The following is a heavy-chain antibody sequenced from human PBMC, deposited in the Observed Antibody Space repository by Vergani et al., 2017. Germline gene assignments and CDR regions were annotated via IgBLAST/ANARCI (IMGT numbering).Heavy chain of an antibody. CDR2: ISSSSSTI. D-gene: IGHD4-17*01. Sequence: VKLVESGGGLVQPGGSLRLSCAASGFTFSSYSMTWVRQAPGKGLGWVSYISSSSSTIYYAASVKGRFTTSRDNANNSLFLQMNSLRAEDTAVYYCAQESETGTTIYYYGMYVCGQGTTVIVSS. V-gene: IGHV3-48*01. J-gene: IGHJ6*02. CDR1: GFTFSSYS. CDR3: AQESETGTTIYYYGMYV.